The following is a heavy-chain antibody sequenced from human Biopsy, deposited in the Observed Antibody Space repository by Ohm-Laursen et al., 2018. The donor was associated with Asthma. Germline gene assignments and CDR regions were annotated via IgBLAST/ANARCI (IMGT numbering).Heavy chain of an antibody. CDR1: AYTFIGYH. J-gene: IGHJ5*02. V-gene: IGHV1-2*06. D-gene: IGHD7-27*01. CDR3: ARVQKSPGDRWFDP. Sequence: ATVKISCKTSAYTFIGYHLHWVRQAPGEGLEWMGRINPNGGATIYAQKFQGRVTMTRDTSISTAYMELSRLTSDDTAVYYCARVQKSPGDRWFDPWGQGTLVTVSS. CDR2: INPNGGAT.